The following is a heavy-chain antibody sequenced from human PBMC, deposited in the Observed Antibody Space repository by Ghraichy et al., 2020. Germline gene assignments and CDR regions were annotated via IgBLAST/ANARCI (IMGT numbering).Heavy chain of an antibody. CDR2: ISGSGGST. D-gene: IGHD3-3*01. CDR3: AKDQGTFLEWLLGVFDY. V-gene: IGHV3-23*01. CDR1: GFTFSSYA. Sequence: GESLNISSAASGFTFSSYAMSWVRQAPGKGLEWVSAISGSGGSTYYADSVKGRFTISRDNSKNTLYLQMNSLRAEDTAVYYCAKDQGTFLEWLLGVFDYWGQGTLVTVSS. J-gene: IGHJ4*02.